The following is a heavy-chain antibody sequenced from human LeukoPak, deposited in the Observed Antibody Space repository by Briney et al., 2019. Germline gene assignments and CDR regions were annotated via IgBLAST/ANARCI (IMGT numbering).Heavy chain of an antibody. CDR1: GGSISSGDYY. J-gene: IGHJ4*02. CDR2: IYYSGST. D-gene: IGHD3-9*01. V-gene: IGHV4-30-4*01. CDR3: GRAEHDWGPEY. Sequence: SETLSLTCTVSGGSISSGDYYWSWIRQPPGKGLEWIGYIYYSGSTYYNPSLKSRVTISVDTSKNQFSLLLNSVTPEDTAVYFCGRAEHDWGPEYWGQGTLVTVSS.